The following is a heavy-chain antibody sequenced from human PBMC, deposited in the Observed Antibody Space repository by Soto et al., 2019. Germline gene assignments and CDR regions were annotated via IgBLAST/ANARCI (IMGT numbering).Heavy chain of an antibody. Sequence: ESGGGLVQSGESLRLSCAASGFSVTDSAMSWVRQAPGKGLEWVSSITASGAVTYYADSVRGRVTISRDTSKDTVYLQMEGLRVDDTATYYCTKAPLAFDIWGHGTVVAVSS. V-gene: IGHV3-23*01. CDR3: TKAPLAFDI. J-gene: IGHJ3*02. CDR2: ITASGAVT. CDR1: GFSVTDSA.